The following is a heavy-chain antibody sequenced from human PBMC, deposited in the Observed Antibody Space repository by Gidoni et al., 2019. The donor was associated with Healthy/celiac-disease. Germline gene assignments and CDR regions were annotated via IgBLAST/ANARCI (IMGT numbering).Heavy chain of an antibody. Sequence: EVQLVESGGGLVQPGRSLRLSCAASGFTFADYAMHWVRQAPGKGLEWVSGISWNSGSIGYADSVKGRFTISRDNAKNSLYLQMNSLRAEDTALYYCAKDIGTSCNPSHGMDVWGQGTTVTVSS. CDR3: AKDIGTSCNPSHGMDV. CDR2: ISWNSGSI. D-gene: IGHD2-2*01. V-gene: IGHV3-9*01. CDR1: GFTFADYA. J-gene: IGHJ6*02.